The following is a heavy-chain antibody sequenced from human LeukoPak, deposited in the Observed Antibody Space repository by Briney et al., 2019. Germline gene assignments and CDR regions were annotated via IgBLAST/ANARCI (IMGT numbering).Heavy chain of an antibody. CDR1: GYSISSGYY. D-gene: IGHD3-3*01. CDR2: IYHSGST. V-gene: IGHV4-38-2*01. CDR3: ASQVSEWLLYGNWFDP. J-gene: IGHJ5*02. Sequence: KPSETLSLTCAVSGYSISSGYYWGWIRPPPGKGLEWIGSIYHSGSTYYNPSLKSRVTISLDTSKNQFSLKVRSVTAADTAVYYCASQVSEWLLYGNWFDPWGQGTLVTVSS.